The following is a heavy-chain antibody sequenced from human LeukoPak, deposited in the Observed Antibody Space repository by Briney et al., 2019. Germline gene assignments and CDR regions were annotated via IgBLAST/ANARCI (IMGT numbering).Heavy chain of an antibody. V-gene: IGHV4-34*01. CDR2: RNQRGSS. CDR1: GSSFTGYY. D-gene: IGHD6-19*01. Sequence: PSETLSLTCSVHGSSFTGYYWSWIRQPPGKGLEWIGERNQRGSSYFNPSFESRVTISLDMSRKQFSLKLTSVTAADTAFYYCARGSGSYSGAADHWGQGTLVTVSS. CDR3: ARGSGSYSGAADH. J-gene: IGHJ1*01.